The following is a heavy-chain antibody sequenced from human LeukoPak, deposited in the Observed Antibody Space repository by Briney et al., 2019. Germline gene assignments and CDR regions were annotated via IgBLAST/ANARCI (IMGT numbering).Heavy chain of an antibody. D-gene: IGHD3-22*01. J-gene: IGHJ3*02. Sequence: PSETLSLTCAVSGGSISSTNWWWSWVRQPPGKGLEWIGEIYHSGITNYNPSLKSRVTISVDKSKNQFSLKLSSVTAADTAVYYCARVKGLGAFDIWGQGTMVTVSS. CDR2: IYHSGIT. V-gene: IGHV4-4*02. CDR3: ARVKGLGAFDI. CDR1: GGSISSTNW.